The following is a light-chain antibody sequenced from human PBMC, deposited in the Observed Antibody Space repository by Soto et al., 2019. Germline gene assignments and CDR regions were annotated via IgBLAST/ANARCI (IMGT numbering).Light chain of an antibody. Sequence: QSVLTQPPSASGSPGQSVTISCTGTSSDVGAYEYVSWYQQHPGKAPELMIYQVSKRPSGVPDRCSGSKSGNTASLTVSGLQAEDEADYYCTSYTNNYNFVLGGGTKVTVL. CDR2: QVS. V-gene: IGLV2-8*01. CDR1: SSDVGAYEY. CDR3: TSYTNNYNFV. J-gene: IGLJ1*01.